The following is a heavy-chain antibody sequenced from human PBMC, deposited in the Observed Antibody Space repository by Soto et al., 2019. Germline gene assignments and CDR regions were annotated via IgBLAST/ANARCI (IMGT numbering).Heavy chain of an antibody. Sequence: SETLSLTCTVSGDAISSYFWSWVRQPAGKGLEWIGHIYPGGDTNYNPSLKRRVAMSADTSKNQLSLKLTSVTAADTAVYFCARESDGIYYYDTGTYYFDFWGQGALVTVSS. J-gene: IGHJ4*02. V-gene: IGHV4-4*07. D-gene: IGHD3-22*01. CDR2: IYPGGDT. CDR1: GDAISSYF. CDR3: ARESDGIYYYDTGTYYFDF.